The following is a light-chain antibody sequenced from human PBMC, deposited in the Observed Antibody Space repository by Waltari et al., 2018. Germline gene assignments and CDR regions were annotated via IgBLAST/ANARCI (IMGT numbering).Light chain of an antibody. Sequence: QSGLTQPPSASGTPGQRVTISCSGSTSNLGRNPWNWYHQVPGTAPKLLIFINNQRPAGVPDRFSGSKSGTSASLAISGLQSEDEADYSCAAWDDSLNAWVFGGGTKLTVL. V-gene: IGLV1-44*01. J-gene: IGLJ3*02. CDR1: TSNLGRNP. CDR3: AAWDDSLNAWV. CDR2: INN.